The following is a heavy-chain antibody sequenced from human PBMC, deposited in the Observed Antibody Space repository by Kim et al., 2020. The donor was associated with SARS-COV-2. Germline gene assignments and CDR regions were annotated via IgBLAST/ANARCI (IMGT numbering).Heavy chain of an antibody. Sequence: GGSLRLSCVASGFTFSVYGMTWVRQAPGKGLEWVAISSGGSGDTYYVDSVKGRFTVSRDNSKNMLYLEMNSLRAEDTAVYFCANVLSWGKGTLVAV. CDR2: SSGGSGDT. CDR3: ANVLS. CDR1: GFTFSVYG. V-gene: IGHV3-23*01. D-gene: IGHD2-8*02. J-gene: IGHJ4*02.